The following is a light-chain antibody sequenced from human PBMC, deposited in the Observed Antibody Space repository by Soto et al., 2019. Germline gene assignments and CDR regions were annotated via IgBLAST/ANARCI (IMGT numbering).Light chain of an antibody. V-gene: IGKV3-20*01. Sequence: EIVLTQSPGTLSLSPGERATLSCRASQSVSSDYLAWYQQKPGQAPRLLIYDASSRASGIPERFSGSGSGTDFTLTITRLEPEDFAVYYCQQYGSATSCTFGGGTKVDIK. CDR3: QQYGSATSCT. CDR2: DAS. J-gene: IGKJ4*01. CDR1: QSVSSDY.